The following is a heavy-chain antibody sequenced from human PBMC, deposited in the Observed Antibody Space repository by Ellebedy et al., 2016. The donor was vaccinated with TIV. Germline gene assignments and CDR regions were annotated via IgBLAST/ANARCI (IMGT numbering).Heavy chain of an antibody. CDR3: ARSYYYDSSGYPRDAFDI. CDR2: IWYDGSNK. V-gene: IGHV3-33*01. J-gene: IGHJ3*02. D-gene: IGHD3-22*01. Sequence: GESLKISXAASGFTFSSYGMHWVRQAPGKGLEWVAVIWYDGSNKYYADPVKGRFTISRDNSKNTLYLQMNSLRAEDTAVYYCARSYYYDSSGYPRDAFDIWGQGTMVTVSS. CDR1: GFTFSSYG.